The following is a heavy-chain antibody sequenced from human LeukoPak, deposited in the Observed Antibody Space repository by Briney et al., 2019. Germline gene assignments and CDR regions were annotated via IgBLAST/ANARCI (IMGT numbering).Heavy chain of an antibody. V-gene: IGHV4-59*01. CDR2: IYYGGRT. D-gene: IGHD3-22*01. Sequence: SETLSLTCTVSGGSISSYYWSWIRQPPGKGLEWIGYIYYGGRTDYNPSLKSRVTISKDTSKTQFSLRLSSVTAADTAVYYCARARLDSSGRFDYRGQGILVTVSS. J-gene: IGHJ4*02. CDR3: ARARLDSSGRFDY. CDR1: GGSISSYY.